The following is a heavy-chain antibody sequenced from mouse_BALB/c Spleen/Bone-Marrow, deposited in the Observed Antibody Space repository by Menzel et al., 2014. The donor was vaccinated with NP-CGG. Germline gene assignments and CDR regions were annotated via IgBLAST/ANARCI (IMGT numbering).Heavy chain of an antibody. D-gene: IGHD1-1*01. J-gene: IGHJ2*01. V-gene: IGHV14-3*02. Sequence: EVQVVESGAELVKPGASVKLSCTASGFSIKDTYMHWVKQRPEQGLEWIGRIDPANGNTKYDPRFQGKATITADTSSNTAYLQLSSLTSEDTAVYYCARYYYGSSYFDYWGQGTTLTVSS. CDR1: GFSIKDTY. CDR3: ARYYYGSSYFDY. CDR2: IDPANGNT.